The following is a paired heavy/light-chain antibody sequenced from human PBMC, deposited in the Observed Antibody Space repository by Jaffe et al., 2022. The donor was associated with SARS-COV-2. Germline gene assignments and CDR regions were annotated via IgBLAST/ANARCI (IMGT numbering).Light chain of an antibody. CDR1: ASDIGGYNS. V-gene: IGLV2-14*03. CDR3: SSYSTESAPYVL. CDR2: DVT. J-gene: IGLJ3*02. Sequence: QSALTQPASVSGSLGQSITISCTGTASDIGGYNSVSWYQQYPGKAPRLIIYDVTNRPSGISDRFSGSRSGISASLAISGLQPEDTATYFCSSYSTESAPYVLFGGGTKVTVL.
Heavy chain of an antibody. V-gene: IGHV3-30*12. J-gene: IGHJ4*02. D-gene: IGHD3-3*01. CDR2: IRYDASDK. CDR1: GFTFGSYG. Sequence: QVQMVESGGGVVQPGTSLKLACETSGFTFGSYGMHWVRQTPDKGLEWLAVIRYDASDKKYADSVKGRFTISRANSRDTLYLQMNSLRVEDTAIYYCARDKLLHHDYWKGWQSEYYFDYWGQGTLVTVSS. CDR3: ARDKLLHHDYWKGWQSEYYFDY.